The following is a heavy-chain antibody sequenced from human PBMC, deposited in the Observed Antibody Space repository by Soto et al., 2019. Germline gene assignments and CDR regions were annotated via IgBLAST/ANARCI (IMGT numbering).Heavy chain of an antibody. J-gene: IGHJ6*03. V-gene: IGHV4-34*01. CDR2: INHLGSI. Sequence: SETLSLTCVVSGGSLSDYFWSWIRQPPGMALEWTGEINHLGSINYNPSLKSRVTMSVGTSKNQFSLTLNSVTAADTATYYCARGGISHWAYFYYMDVWDRGTTVTVSS. D-gene: IGHD2-21*01. CDR3: ARGGISHWAYFYYMDV. CDR1: GGSLSDYF.